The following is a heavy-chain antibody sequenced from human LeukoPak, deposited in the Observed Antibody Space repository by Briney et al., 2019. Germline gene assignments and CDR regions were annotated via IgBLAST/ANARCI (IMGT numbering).Heavy chain of an antibody. V-gene: IGHV3-15*01. J-gene: IGHJ4*02. CDR2: VKSRTDGGTT. CDR3: TTNGNDY. Sequence: GGSLRFSGAASGFTFSNAWMNWFRQAPGKGLEGVGRVKSRTDGGTTDHAAPVKGIFTISRDDSKNTVYLQMNSLKTEDTGVYYCTTNGNDYWGEGTLVTVSS. CDR1: GFTFSNAW.